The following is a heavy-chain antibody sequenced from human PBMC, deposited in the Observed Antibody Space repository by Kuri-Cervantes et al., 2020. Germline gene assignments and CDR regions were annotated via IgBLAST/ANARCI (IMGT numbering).Heavy chain of an antibody. CDR1: GYTFTSYG. Sequence: ASVKVSCKASGYTFTSYGISWVRQAPGQGLEWMGWISAYNGNTNYAQKLQGRVTMTTDTSTSTAYMELRSLRSDGTAVYYCARLKFHGAAGFYYFDYWGQGTLVTVSS. J-gene: IGHJ4*02. D-gene: IGHD6-13*01. CDR2: ISAYNGNT. CDR3: ARLKFHGAAGFYYFDY. V-gene: IGHV1-18*01.